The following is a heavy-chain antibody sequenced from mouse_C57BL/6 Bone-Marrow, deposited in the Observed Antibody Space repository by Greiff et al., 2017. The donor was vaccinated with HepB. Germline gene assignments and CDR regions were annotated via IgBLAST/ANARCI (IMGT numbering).Heavy chain of an antibody. CDR2: IDPSDSYT. CDR1: GYTFTSYW. J-gene: IGHJ3*01. V-gene: IGHV1-59*01. CDR3: ARNAY. Sequence: VQLQQPGAELVRPGPSVKLSCKASGYTFTSYWMHWVKQRPGQGLEWIGVIDPSDSYTNYNQKFKGKATLTVDTSSSTAYMQLSSLTSEDSAVYYCARNAYWGQGTLVTVSA.